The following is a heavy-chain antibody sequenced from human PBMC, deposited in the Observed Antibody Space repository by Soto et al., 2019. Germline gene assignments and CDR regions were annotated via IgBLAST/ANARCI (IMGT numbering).Heavy chain of an antibody. V-gene: IGHV1-3*01. J-gene: IGHJ6*02. D-gene: IGHD2-21*02. CDR2: INAGNGNT. Sequence: QVQLVQSGAEVKKPGDSVKVSCKASGYTFTSYAMNWVSQAPGQRLEWMGWINAGNGNTKYSQKFQGRVTITRDTSASTAYMELSSLRSEDTAVYYCSRVPLMTRYYYYGMDVWGQGTTVTVSS. CDR1: GYTFTSYA. CDR3: SRVPLMTRYYYYGMDV.